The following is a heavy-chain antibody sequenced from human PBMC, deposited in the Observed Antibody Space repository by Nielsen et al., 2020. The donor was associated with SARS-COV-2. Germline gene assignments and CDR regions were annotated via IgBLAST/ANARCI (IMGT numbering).Heavy chain of an antibody. CDR3: ARSSLRFLEWLLPSSYYGMDV. CDR1: GYTFTSYD. V-gene: IGHV1-8*01. Sequence: ASVKVSCKASGYTFTSYDINWVRQATGQGLEWMGWMNPNSGNTGYAQKFQARVTMTRNTSISTAYMELSSLRSEDTAVYYCARSSLRFLEWLLPSSYYGMDVWGQGTMVTVSS. CDR2: MNPNSGNT. J-gene: IGHJ6*02. D-gene: IGHD3-3*01.